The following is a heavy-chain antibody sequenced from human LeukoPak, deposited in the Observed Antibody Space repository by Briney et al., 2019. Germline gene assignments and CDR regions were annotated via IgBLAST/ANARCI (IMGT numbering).Heavy chain of an antibody. V-gene: IGHV3-23*01. D-gene: IGHD3-10*01. Sequence: GGSLRLSCAASGFTFSSYAMSWVRQASGKGLEWVSAISGSGGSTYYADSVKGRFTISRDNAKNSLYLQMNSLRAEDTAVYYCARVAYLVAFDIWGQGTMVTVSS. J-gene: IGHJ3*02. CDR2: ISGSGGST. CDR3: ARVAYLVAFDI. CDR1: GFTFSSYA.